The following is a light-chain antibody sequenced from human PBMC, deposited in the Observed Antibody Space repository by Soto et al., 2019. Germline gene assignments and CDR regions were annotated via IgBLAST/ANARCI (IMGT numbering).Light chain of an antibody. CDR2: DAS. Sequence: DIQMTQSPSTLSASVGDRVTITCRASRSISSWLAWYQQKPGKAPKFLIYDASNLESGVPSRFSGSGSGTEFTLTISSLQPDDFATYCCQQYDSYSRTFGQGTKVDIK. CDR1: RSISSW. J-gene: IGKJ1*01. V-gene: IGKV1-5*01. CDR3: QQYDSYSRT.